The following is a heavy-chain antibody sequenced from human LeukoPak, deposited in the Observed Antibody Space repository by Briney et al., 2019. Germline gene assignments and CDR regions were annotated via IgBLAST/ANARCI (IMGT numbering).Heavy chain of an antibody. J-gene: IGHJ6*03. CDR3: AKDRDYGDYPSAYYYYMDV. Sequence: GGSLRLSCAASGFTFSTYGIHWVRQAPGKGLEWVAFIRYDGTNKWYADSVKGRFTISRDNSKNMLYLQMNGLRAEDTAVYHCAKDRDYGDYPSAYYYYMDVWGKGTTVTVSS. CDR1: GFTFSTYG. CDR2: IRYDGTNK. D-gene: IGHD4-17*01. V-gene: IGHV3-30*02.